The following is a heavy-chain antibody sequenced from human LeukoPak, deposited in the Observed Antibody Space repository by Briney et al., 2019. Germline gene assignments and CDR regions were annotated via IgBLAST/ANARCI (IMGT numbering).Heavy chain of an antibody. V-gene: IGHV3-7*03. CDR1: GFSFSTYY. D-gene: IGHD3-9*01. J-gene: IGHJ4*02. CDR2: IKPDGSET. CDR3: AKVGYYDILTGYYYYFDY. Sequence: GGSLRLSCAASGFSFSTYYMTWVRQAPGKGLEWVAHIKPDGSETYYVDSVKGRFTISRDNSKNTLYLQMNSLRAEDTAVYYCAKVGYYDILTGYYYYFDYWGQGTLVTVSS.